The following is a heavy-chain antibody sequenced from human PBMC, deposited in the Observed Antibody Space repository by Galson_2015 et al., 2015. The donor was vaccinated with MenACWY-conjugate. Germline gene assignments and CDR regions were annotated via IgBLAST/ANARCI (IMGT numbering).Heavy chain of an antibody. D-gene: IGHD1-26*01. Sequence: QSGAEVKKPVESLKISCKGSGYSFSTYWIAWVRQLPGKGLEWMGLISPGDSNTRYSPAFHGQVTISADKSISTAYLQLHSLQASDTAMYYCARHPPGGRGMDVWGQGTTVTVSS. CDR2: ISPGDSNT. CDR3: ARHPPGGRGMDV. J-gene: IGHJ6*02. CDR1: GYSFSTYW. V-gene: IGHV5-51*01.